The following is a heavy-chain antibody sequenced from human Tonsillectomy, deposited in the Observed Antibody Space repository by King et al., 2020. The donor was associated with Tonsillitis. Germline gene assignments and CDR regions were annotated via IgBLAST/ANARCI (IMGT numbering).Heavy chain of an antibody. CDR1: GFTFSSYG. J-gene: IGHJ3*02. CDR2: IRYDGSNK. V-gene: IGHV3-30*02. CDR3: AKDLSGEGYYDSSGCCVDI. Sequence: VQLVESGGGVVQPGGSLRLSCAASGFTFSSYGMHWVRQAPGKGLEWVTFIRYDGSNKYYADSVKGRFTISRDNSKNTLYLQMNSLRAEDTAVYYCAKDLSGEGYYDSSGCCVDIWGQGTMVTVSS. D-gene: IGHD3-22*01.